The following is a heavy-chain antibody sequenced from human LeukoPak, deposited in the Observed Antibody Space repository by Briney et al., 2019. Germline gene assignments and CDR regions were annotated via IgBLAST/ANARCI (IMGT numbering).Heavy chain of an antibody. CDR2: IYTSGST. J-gene: IGHJ6*04. Sequence: PSETLSLTSTVSAGSISNYYWSWIRQPAGKGLEWIGHIYTSGSTNYNPSLESRVTMSVDTSKNQSSLKLTSVTAADTAVYYCAREYCSSSSCFHYSYYYFMDVWGKGTKVTVSS. V-gene: IGHV4-4*07. CDR3: AREYCSSSSCFHYSYYYFMDV. CDR1: AGSISNYY. D-gene: IGHD2-2*01.